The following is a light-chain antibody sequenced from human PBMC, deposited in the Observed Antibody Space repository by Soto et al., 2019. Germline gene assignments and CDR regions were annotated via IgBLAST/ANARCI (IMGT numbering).Light chain of an antibody. CDR2: DAS. CDR3: QQRSNWPPVIT. CDR1: ESFSSY. Sequence: EIVLTQSPATLSLSPGERATLSCRASESFSSYLAWYQQKPGQAPRLLIHDASKRATGIPARFSGRVSGTDFTLTISSLEPEDFAVYYCQQRSNWPPVITFGQGTRLEIK. J-gene: IGKJ5*01. V-gene: IGKV3-11*01.